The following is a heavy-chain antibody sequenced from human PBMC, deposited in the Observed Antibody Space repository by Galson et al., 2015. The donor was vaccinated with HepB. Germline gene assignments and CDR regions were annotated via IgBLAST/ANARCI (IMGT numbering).Heavy chain of an antibody. Sequence: SLRLSCAASGFTFSSYAMHWVRQAPGKGLEWVAVISYDGSNKYYADSVKGRFTISRDNSKTTLYLQMNSLRAEDTAVYYCARDQGGYYYDSSGYGMDVWGQGTTVTVSS. V-gene: IGHV3-30-3*01. CDR1: GFTFSSYA. J-gene: IGHJ6*02. CDR3: ARDQGGYYYDSSGYGMDV. D-gene: IGHD3-22*01. CDR2: ISYDGSNK.